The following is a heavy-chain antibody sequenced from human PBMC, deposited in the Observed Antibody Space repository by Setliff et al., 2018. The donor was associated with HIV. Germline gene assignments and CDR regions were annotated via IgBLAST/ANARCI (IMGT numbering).Heavy chain of an antibody. V-gene: IGHV4-59*11. CDR3: ARLPDINSWPFDY. J-gene: IGHJ4*02. Sequence: PSETLSLTCTVSYGSISGHYWTWIRQPPGKGLEWIGYIHHSGGTQYNPSLMSRLTMSVDSSKNQFSLSLGSVTAADTAVYYCARLPDINSWPFDYWARGTLGTVSS. D-gene: IGHD6-13*01. CDR2: IHHSGGT. CDR1: YGSISGHY.